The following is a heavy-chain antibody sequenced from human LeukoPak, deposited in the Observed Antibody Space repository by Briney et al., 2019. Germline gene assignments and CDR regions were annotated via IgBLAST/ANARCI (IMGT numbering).Heavy chain of an antibody. J-gene: IGHJ4*02. CDR1: RGSIRSNY. D-gene: IGHD5-24*01. Sequence: SETLSLTCTVSRGSIRSNYWSWIRQPAGKGLEWIGRIYHSGSTKYHPSLKSRVTMSVDTSKNQFSLKLSFVTAADTAVYFCARDLDGYNTFDYWGQGTLVTVSS. CDR2: IYHSGST. CDR3: ARDLDGYNTFDY. V-gene: IGHV4-4*07.